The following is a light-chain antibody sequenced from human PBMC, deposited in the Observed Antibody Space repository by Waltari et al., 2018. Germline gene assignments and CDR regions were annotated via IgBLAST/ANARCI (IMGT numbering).Light chain of an antibody. CDR3: SSYTSGNTVI. CDR2: DVS. J-gene: IGLJ2*01. V-gene: IGLV2-14*03. CDR1: SSDVGGYNY. Sequence: QSALTQPASVSGSPGQTITISCIGTSSDVGGYNYVSWYQQHPGKAPKVMIYDVSNRPSGVSKRFSGAKSGNTASRTISGLQAEDEADYYCSSYTSGNTVIFGGGTKLTIL.